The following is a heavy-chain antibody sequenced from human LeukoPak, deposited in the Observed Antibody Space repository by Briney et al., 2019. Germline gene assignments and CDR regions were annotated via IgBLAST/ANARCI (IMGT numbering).Heavy chain of an antibody. V-gene: IGHV3-23*01. D-gene: IGHD3-9*01. CDR2: ISGSGGST. CDR3: AKLVVITILDRSTFDY. J-gene: IGHJ4*02. CDR1: GFTFSSYA. Sequence: GGSLRLSCAASGFTFSSYAMSWVRQAPGKGLEWVSAISGSGGSTYYADSVKGRFTISRDNSKNTLYLQMNSLRAEDTAVYYCAKLVVITILDRSTFDYWGQGTLVTVSS.